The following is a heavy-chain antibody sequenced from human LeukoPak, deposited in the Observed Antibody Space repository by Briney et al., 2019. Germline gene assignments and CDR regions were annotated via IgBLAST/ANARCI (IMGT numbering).Heavy chain of an antibody. CDR3: ATNEVVGLYSYFDY. Sequence: ASVKVSCKASGYTFTDYYMHWGRQAPGQRLEWMGWISPKSGGTNYAQKFQGRVTMTRDTSVSTAYMELSRLRSDDTAVYYCATNEVVGLYSYFDYWGQGTLVTVSS. CDR2: ISPKSGGT. V-gene: IGHV1-2*02. D-gene: IGHD5-12*01. J-gene: IGHJ4*02. CDR1: GYTFTDYY.